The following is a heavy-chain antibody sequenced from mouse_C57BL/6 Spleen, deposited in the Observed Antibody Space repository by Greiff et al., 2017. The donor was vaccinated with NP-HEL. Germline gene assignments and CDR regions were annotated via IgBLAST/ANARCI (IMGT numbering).Heavy chain of an antibody. D-gene: IGHD1-1*01. J-gene: IGHJ3*01. CDR1: GYTFTDYY. CDR2: IYPGSGNT. CDR3: AREVYGSSSFAY. V-gene: IGHV1-76*01. Sequence: QVQLQQSGAELVRPGASVKLSCKASGYTFTDYYINWVKQRPGQGLEWIARIYPGSGNTYYNEKFKGKATLTAEKSSSTAYMQLSSLTSEDSAVYFCAREVYGSSSFAYWGQGTLVTVSA.